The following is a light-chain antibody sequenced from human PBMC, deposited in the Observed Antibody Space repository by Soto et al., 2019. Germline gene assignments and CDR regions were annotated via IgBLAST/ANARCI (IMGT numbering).Light chain of an antibody. Sequence: EVVLTQSPGTLSLSPGERATLSCRASQSVSNHYLAWYQQKPGQAPRLLIFGSSDRATGIPERFSGSGSGADFTLTISSLEPEDFAVYYCQQYGSSPPYTFGQGTKLEIK. CDR3: QQYGSSPPYT. V-gene: IGKV3-20*01. CDR2: GSS. J-gene: IGKJ2*01. CDR1: QSVSNHY.